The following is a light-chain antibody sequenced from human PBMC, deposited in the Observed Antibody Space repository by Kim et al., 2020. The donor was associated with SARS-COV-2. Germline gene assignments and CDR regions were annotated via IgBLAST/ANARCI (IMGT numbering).Light chain of an antibody. CDR3: QVWDGSSNHVV. Sequence: PGTTARSYCGGHNRASNSDLWDQQKAGPAPGLVIYYDGDRPAGIPERISGYYSGNTATLTISRLEAGDEADYYCQVWDGSSNHVVFGGGNQLTVL. CDR1: NRASNS. CDR2: YDG. V-gene: IGLV3-21*04. J-gene: IGLJ3*02.